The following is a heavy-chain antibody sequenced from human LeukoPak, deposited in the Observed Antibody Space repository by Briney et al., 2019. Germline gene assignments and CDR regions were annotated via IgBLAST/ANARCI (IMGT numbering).Heavy chain of an antibody. CDR2: IHQDGSDK. Sequence: GGSLRLSCAASGFTFSRCWMSWVRQAPGKGLEWVANIHQDGSDKYYVDSVKGRFTISRDNAKNSVYLQMNSLRAGDTALYYCARDPSWVLEVINSTADAFDLWGQGTMVTVSS. D-gene: IGHD2-21*01. V-gene: IGHV3-7*03. CDR1: GFTFSRCW. CDR3: ARDPSWVLEVINSTADAFDL. J-gene: IGHJ3*01.